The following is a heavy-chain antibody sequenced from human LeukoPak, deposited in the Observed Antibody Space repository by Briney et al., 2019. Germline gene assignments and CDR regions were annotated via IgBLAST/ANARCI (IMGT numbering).Heavy chain of an antibody. D-gene: IGHD2-2*01. CDR2: IYPGNSDT. CDR3: ARQVDCSSTSCYASSPFYYFDY. CDR1: GYSFTSFW. J-gene: IGHJ4*02. V-gene: IGHV5-51*01. Sequence: GESLKISCKGSGYSFTSFWIAWVRQMPGKGLEWMGFIYPGNSDTRYSPSLQGQVTISADKSISTAYLQWSSLKASDTAMYYCARQVDCSSTSCYASSPFYYFDYWGQGTLVTVSS.